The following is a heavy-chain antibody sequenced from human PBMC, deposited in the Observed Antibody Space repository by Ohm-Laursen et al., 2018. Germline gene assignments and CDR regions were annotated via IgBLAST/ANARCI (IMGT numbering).Heavy chain of an antibody. V-gene: IGHV3-48*01. CDR1: GFTFSSYG. Sequence: SLRLSCTASGFTFSSYGMHWVRQAPGKGLEWVSYISSSGSTIYYADSVKGRFTISRDNSKNTLYLQMSSLRAEDTAVYYCARGHTVTTSYYYYGMDVWGQGTTVTVSS. CDR3: ARGHTVTTSYYYYGMDV. J-gene: IGHJ6*02. CDR2: ISSSGSTI. D-gene: IGHD4-17*01.